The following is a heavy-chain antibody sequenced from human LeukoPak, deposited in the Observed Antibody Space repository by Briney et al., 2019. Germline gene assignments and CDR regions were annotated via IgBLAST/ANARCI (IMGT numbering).Heavy chain of an antibody. CDR3: ARGTMVRGVPMPYFDY. J-gene: IGHJ4*02. V-gene: IGHV4-34*01. D-gene: IGHD3-10*01. CDR2: INHSGGT. Sequence: PSETLSLTCAVYGGSFSGYYWSWIRQPPGKGLEWIGEINHSGGTNYNPSLKSRVTISVDTSKNQFSLKLSSVTAADTAVYYCARGTMVRGVPMPYFDYWGQRNLVTVSS. CDR1: GGSFSGYY.